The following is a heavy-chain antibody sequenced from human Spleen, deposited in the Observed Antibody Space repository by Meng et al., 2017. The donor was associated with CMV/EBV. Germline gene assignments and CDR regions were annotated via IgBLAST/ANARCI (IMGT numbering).Heavy chain of an antibody. CDR2: ISTTSTYI. Sequence: GRSLRLSCAASGFTFSAYSINWVRQAPGKGLEWVSSISTTSTYIYYADSVKGRFTISRDNSKNTLYLQMNSLRAEDTAVYYCATPLLPPSYCSSTSCYGAYYGMDVWGQGTTVTVSS. D-gene: IGHD2-2*01. V-gene: IGHV3-21*04. J-gene: IGHJ6*02. CDR3: ATPLLPPSYCSSTSCYGAYYGMDV. CDR1: GFTFSAYS.